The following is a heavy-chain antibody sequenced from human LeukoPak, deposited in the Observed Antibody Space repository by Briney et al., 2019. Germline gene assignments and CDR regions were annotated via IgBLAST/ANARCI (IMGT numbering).Heavy chain of an antibody. CDR1: GFTFSGYV. D-gene: IGHD2-21*02. CDR2: ISGSGGST. V-gene: IGHV3-23*01. J-gene: IGHJ3*02. CDR3: ARLSSWVFEI. Sequence: QAGGSLRLSCAASGFTFSGYVMTWVRQPPGKGLQWVADISGSGGSTYYADSVKGRFSISRDNAKNLLYLQMNSLRAEDTAVYFCARLSSWVFEIWGQGTMVTVSS.